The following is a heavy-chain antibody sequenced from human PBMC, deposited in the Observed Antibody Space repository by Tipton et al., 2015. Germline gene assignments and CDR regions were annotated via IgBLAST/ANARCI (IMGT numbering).Heavy chain of an antibody. CDR2: IQSKTDGGTT. J-gene: IGHJ4*02. CDR1: GFTFGNAW. V-gene: IGHV3-15*01. CDR3: TTDDYYDSRGLSPGFHC. D-gene: IGHD3-22*01. Sequence: SLRLSCAASGFTFGNAWMSWVRQAPGKVLEWVGRIQSKTDGGTTDYAAPVKGRFTISRDDSKNMLYLQMDSLKTEDTALYYCTTDDYYDSRGLSPGFHCWGQGTLGTVSS.